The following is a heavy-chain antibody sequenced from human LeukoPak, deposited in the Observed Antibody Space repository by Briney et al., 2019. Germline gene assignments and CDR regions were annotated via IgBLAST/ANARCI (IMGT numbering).Heavy chain of an antibody. J-gene: IGHJ4*02. CDR1: GFTFSSYA. CDR3: AKVKGFQDYGDRLYDY. V-gene: IGHV3-23*01. Sequence: QSGGSLRLSCAASGFTFSSYAMSWVRQAPGKGLEWVSAISGSGGSTYYADSVKGRFTISRDNSKNTLYLQMNSLRAEDTAVYYCAKVKGFQDYGDRLYDYWGQGTLVTVSS. D-gene: IGHD4-17*01. CDR2: ISGSGGST.